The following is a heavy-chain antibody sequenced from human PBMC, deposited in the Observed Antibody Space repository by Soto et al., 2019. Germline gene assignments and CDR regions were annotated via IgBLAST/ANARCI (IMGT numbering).Heavy chain of an antibody. CDR1: GFTFSSYA. CDR3: AKVKQLAEVGPFDY. J-gene: IGHJ4*02. D-gene: IGHD6-6*01. V-gene: IGHV3-23*01. CDR2: ISGSGGST. Sequence: GGSLRLSCAASGFTFSSYAMSWVRQAPGKGLEWVSAISGSGGSTYYADSVKGRFTIPRDNSKNTLYLQMNSLRAEDTAVYYCAKVKQLAEVGPFDYWGQGTLVTVSS.